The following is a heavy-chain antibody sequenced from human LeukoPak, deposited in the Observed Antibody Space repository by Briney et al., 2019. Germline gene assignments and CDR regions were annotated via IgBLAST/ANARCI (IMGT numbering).Heavy chain of an antibody. V-gene: IGHV4-59*08. CDR3: ARGGSSSSLWF. CDR1: GVSITIDS. D-gene: IGHD6-6*01. J-gene: IGHJ4*02. Sequence: SETLSLTCTVSGVSITIDSWSGVRQPPGKGLEWIGYIYYSGSTNYNPSLKSRVTISIDTTKNQFSLKLSSVTAADTAVYDCARGGSSSSLWFWGQGTLVTVSS. CDR2: IYYSGST.